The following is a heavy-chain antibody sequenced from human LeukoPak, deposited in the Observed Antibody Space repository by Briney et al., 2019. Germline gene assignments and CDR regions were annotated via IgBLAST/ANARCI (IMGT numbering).Heavy chain of an antibody. J-gene: IGHJ4*02. Sequence: SETLSLTCAVYGGSFSGYYWSWIRQPPGKGLEWIGEINHSGSTNYNPSLKSRVIISVDTSKHQFSLKLSSATAADTAVYYCARREFFGAGSYYFPATEQRQFDYWGEGTLVTVS. D-gene: IGHD3-10*01. V-gene: IGHV4-34*01. CDR1: GGSFSGYY. CDR3: ARREFFGAGSYYFPATEQRQFDY. CDR2: INHSGST.